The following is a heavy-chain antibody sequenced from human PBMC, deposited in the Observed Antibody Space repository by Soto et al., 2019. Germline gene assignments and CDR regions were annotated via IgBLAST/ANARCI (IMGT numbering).Heavy chain of an antibody. Sequence: GASVKVSCKASGYTFTSYYMHWVRQAPGQGLEWMGIINPSGGNTNYAQKLQGRVTMTTDTSTSTAYMELRSLRSDDTAVYYCARCGYSGYDIYYYYGMDVWGQGTTVTVSS. V-gene: IGHV1-46*01. CDR2: INPSGGNT. CDR1: GYTFTSYY. CDR3: ARCGYSGYDIYYYYGMDV. J-gene: IGHJ6*02. D-gene: IGHD5-12*01.